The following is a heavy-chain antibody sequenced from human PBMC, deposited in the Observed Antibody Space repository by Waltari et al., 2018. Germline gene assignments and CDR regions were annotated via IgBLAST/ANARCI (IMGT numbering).Heavy chain of an antibody. CDR1: GGSISSYY. CDR3: AGSPAYYYYGMDV. J-gene: IGHJ6*02. V-gene: IGHV4-59*08. CDR2: IYYSGST. Sequence: QVQLQESGPGLVKPSETLSLTCTVSGGSISSYYWSWIRQPPGKGLGWIGYIYYSGSTNYNPSLKSRVTISVDTSKNQFSLKLSSVTAADTAVYYCAGSPAYYYYGMDVWGQGTTVTVSS.